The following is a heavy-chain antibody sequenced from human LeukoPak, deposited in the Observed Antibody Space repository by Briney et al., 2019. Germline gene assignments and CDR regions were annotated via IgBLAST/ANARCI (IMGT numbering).Heavy chain of an antibody. J-gene: IGHJ4*02. CDR1: GFTFSNHA. V-gene: IGHV3-64D*09. CDR2: ISSNGGTT. CDR3: VRDPAAYYYDSTFDY. D-gene: IGHD3-22*01. Sequence: GGSLRLSCSASGFTFSNHAMHWVRQAPGKGLEFVAAISSNGGTTYHADSVEGRFAISRDNSKNTLFLQMTFLRIEDTAVYYCVRDPAAYYYDSTFDYWGQGTLVTVSS.